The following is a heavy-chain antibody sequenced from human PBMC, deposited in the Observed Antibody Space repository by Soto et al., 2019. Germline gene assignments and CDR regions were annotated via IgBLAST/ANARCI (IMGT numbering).Heavy chain of an antibody. V-gene: IGHV4-39*01. CDR3: ARPSTGTFLHAFDI. Sequence: LSLTCTVSGGSISSSSYYWGWIRQPPGKGLEWIGSIYYSGSTYYNPSLKSRVTISVDTSKNQFSLKLSSVTAADTAVYYCARPSTGTFLHAFDIWGQGTMVTVS. CDR1: GGSISSSSYY. CDR2: IYYSGST. D-gene: IGHD1-7*01. J-gene: IGHJ3*02.